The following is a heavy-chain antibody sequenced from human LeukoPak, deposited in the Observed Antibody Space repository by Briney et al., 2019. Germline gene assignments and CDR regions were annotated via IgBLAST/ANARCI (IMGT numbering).Heavy chain of an antibody. CDR3: AKGAHGLLGIASAGMLFDY. D-gene: IGHD6-13*01. Sequence: GGSLRLSCAASGFTFSNYAMSWVRQAPGKGLEWVSAISGSGDSTYYADSVKGRFTISRDNSKNTLYLQLNSLRAEDTAVYYCAKGAHGLLGIASAGMLFDYWGQGTLVTVSS. J-gene: IGHJ4*02. CDR2: ISGSGDST. V-gene: IGHV3-23*01. CDR1: GFTFSNYA.